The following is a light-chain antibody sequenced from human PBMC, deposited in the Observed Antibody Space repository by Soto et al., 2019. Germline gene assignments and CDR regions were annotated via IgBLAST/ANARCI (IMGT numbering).Light chain of an antibody. J-gene: IGKJ3*01. CDR3: QQYGSSPL. Sequence: IVLTQSPGTLSLSPGERATLSCRASQSVSSSYLAWYQQKPGQAPRLLIYGASSRPTGIPDRFSGSGSGTDFTLTISRLEPEDFAVYYCQQYGSSPLFGPGTKVDIK. CDR2: GAS. CDR1: QSVSSSY. V-gene: IGKV3-20*01.